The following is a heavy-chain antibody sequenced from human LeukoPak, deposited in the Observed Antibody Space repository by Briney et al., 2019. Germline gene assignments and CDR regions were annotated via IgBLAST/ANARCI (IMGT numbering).Heavy chain of an antibody. D-gene: IGHD2-2*01. Sequence: PGGSLRLSCATSGFTFSGHAMAWVRQPPGKGLHGVSGITTSSDTYYADSVKGRFTVSRDNSKSTLYLEMNSLRDEDTAVYHCAKRPSSSTSNSASAFDVWGQGTMVTVSS. V-gene: IGHV3-23*01. CDR3: AKRPSSSTSNSASAFDV. CDR2: ITTSSDT. CDR1: GFTFSGHA. J-gene: IGHJ3*01.